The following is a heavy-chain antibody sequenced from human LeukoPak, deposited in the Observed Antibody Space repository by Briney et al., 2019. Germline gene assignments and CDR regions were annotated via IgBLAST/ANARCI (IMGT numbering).Heavy chain of an antibody. CDR3: ARGGNLEN. V-gene: IGHV3-7*01. J-gene: IGHJ4*02. D-gene: IGHD1-14*01. CDR2: INEDGGER. CDR1: GFTLSKYW. Sequence: GGSLRLSCAASGFTLSKYWMSWVRQAPGKGLEWVANINEDGGERHYVDTVKGRFTISRNNAKNSLYLQMNSLRAEDTAVYYCARGGNLENWGRGTLVTVSS.